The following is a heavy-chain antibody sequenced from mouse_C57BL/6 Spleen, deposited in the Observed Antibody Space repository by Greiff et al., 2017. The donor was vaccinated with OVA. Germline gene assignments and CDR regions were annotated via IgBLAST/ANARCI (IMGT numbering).Heavy chain of an antibody. CDR2: IYPGDGDT. J-gene: IGHJ2*01. CDR3: ARLYDGHKYYFDY. D-gene: IGHD2-3*01. Sequence: QVQLKQSGPELVKPGASVKISCKASGYAFSSSWMNWVKQRPGKGLEWIGRIYPGDGDTNYNGKFKGKATLTADKSSSTAYMQLSSLTSEDSAVYFCARLYDGHKYYFDYWGQGTTLTVSS. CDR1: GYAFSSSW. V-gene: IGHV1-82*01.